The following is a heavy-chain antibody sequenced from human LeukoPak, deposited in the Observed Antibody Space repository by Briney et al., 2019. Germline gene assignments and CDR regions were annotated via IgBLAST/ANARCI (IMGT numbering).Heavy chain of an antibody. Sequence: SETLSLTCTVSAGSISSTSHHWGWIRQSPGKGLEWIGSLFSGRTTYYNPSLDSRVTMSVVTSKNQFSLQLNSVTAADTAVYYCVRHDGRGGATMGALDSWGQGSLVTVSS. CDR2: LFSGRTT. J-gene: IGHJ4*02. V-gene: IGHV4-39*01. D-gene: IGHD5-12*01. CDR3: VRHDGRGGATMGALDS. CDR1: AGSISSTSHH.